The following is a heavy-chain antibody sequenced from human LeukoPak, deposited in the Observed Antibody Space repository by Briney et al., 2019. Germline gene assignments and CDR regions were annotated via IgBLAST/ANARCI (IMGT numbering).Heavy chain of an antibody. Sequence: GGSPRLSCAASGFTFSSYAMHWVRQAPGKGLEWVAVISYDGSNKYYADSVKGRFTISRDNSKNTLYLQMNSLRAEGTAVYYCARNGNYDSRYYYYYGMDVWGQGTTVTVSS. CDR2: ISYDGSNK. V-gene: IGHV3-30-3*01. CDR1: GFTFSSYA. D-gene: IGHD3-22*01. J-gene: IGHJ6*02. CDR3: ARNGNYDSRYYYYYGMDV.